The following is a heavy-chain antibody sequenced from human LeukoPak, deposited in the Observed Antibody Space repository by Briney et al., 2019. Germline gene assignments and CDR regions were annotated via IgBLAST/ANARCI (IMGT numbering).Heavy chain of an antibody. J-gene: IGHJ4*02. Sequence: PGGSLRLSCAASGFTFRTYEMNWVRQAPGKGLEWVSYISGSGTSTSYADSVKGRFTISRDNAKESVYLQMDSLRDEDTAVYYCAREGSTSGLFDWGQGTLVTVSS. CDR1: GFTFRTYE. CDR3: AREGSTSGLFD. CDR2: ISGSGTST. D-gene: IGHD2-15*01. V-gene: IGHV3-48*03.